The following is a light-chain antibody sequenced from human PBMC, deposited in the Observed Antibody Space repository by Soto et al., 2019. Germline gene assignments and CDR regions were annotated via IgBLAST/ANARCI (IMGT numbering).Light chain of an antibody. CDR2: EVS. CDR1: SSDIGSYNL. V-gene: IGLV2-23*02. CDR3: CSYAGSNTPYV. J-gene: IGLJ1*01. Sequence: QSALTQPASVSGSPGQSITISCTGTSSDIGSYNLVSWYQQHPGKAPKLMIYEVSKRPSGVSNRLSGSKSGNTASLTISGLQAEDEADYYCCSYAGSNTPYVFGTGTKVTVL.